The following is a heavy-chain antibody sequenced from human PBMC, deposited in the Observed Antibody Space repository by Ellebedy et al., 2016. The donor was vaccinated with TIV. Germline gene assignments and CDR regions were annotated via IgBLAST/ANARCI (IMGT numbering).Heavy chain of an antibody. CDR3: VKDTGAAAEYYFDY. D-gene: IGHD6-13*01. J-gene: IGHJ4*02. V-gene: IGHV3-9*01. CDR2: ISWNSGSI. Sequence: GGSLRLXCAASGFTFADYAMHWVRQAPGKGLEWVSGISWNSGSIGYADSVKGRFTISRDNAKNSLYLQMNSLRVEDTAFYYCVKDTGAAAEYYFDYWGQGILVTVSS. CDR1: GFTFADYA.